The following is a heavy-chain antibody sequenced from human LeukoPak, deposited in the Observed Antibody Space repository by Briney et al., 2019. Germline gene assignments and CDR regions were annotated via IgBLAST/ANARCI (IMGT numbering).Heavy chain of an antibody. CDR2: INPNSGGT. D-gene: IGHD2-2*01. CDR3: ARGGGYCSSTSCYPSFDY. J-gene: IGHJ4*02. CDR1: GYSFIRYH. V-gene: IGHV1-2*04. Sequence: ASVKVSCKASGYSFIRYHIHWVRQAPGQGLEWMRWINPNSGGTNYAQKFQGWVTMTRDTSISTAYMGLSRLRSDDTAVYYCARGGGYCSSTSCYPSFDYWGQGTLVTVSS.